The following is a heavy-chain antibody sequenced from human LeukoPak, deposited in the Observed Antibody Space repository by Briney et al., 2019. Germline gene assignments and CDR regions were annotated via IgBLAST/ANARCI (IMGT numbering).Heavy chain of an antibody. J-gene: IGHJ5*02. V-gene: IGHV4-34*01. Sequence: SETLSLTCAVYGGSFSGYYWSWIRQPPGKGMEWVGEINHSGSTNYNPSLKSRVTISVDKSKKQFSLKRSSVTAADTAVYYVGRRQQYRGWFDPWGQGTLVPVSS. CDR1: GGSFSGYY. D-gene: IGHD2-2*01. CDR3: GRRQQYRGWFDP. CDR2: INHSGST.